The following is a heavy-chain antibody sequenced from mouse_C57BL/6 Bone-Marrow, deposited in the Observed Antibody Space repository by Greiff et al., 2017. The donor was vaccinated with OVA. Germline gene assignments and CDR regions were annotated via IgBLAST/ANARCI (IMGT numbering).Heavy chain of an antibody. CDR2: ISNGGGST. Sequence: VNVVESGGGLVQPGGSLKLSCAASGFTFSDYYMYWVRQTPEKRLEWVAYISNGGGSTYYPDTVKGRFTISRDNAKNTLYLQMSRLKSEDTAMYYCASPYYKGYAMDYWGQGTSVTVSS. D-gene: IGHD2-12*01. J-gene: IGHJ4*01. CDR1: GFTFSDYY. CDR3: ASPYYKGYAMDY. V-gene: IGHV5-12*01.